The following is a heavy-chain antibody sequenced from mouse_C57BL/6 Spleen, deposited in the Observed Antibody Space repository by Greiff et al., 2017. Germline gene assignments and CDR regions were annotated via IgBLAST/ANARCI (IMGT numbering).Heavy chain of an antibody. Sequence: EVQLQQSGAELVRPGASVKLSCTASGFNIKDYYMHWVKQRPEQGLEWIGRIDPEDGDTEYAPKFQGKATMTADTSSNTAYLQLSSLTSEDTAVYYCTTVYDGYSVYYFDYWGQGTTLTVSS. CDR3: TTVYDGYSVYYFDY. V-gene: IGHV14-1*01. D-gene: IGHD2-3*01. J-gene: IGHJ2*01. CDR2: IDPEDGDT. CDR1: GFNIKDYY.